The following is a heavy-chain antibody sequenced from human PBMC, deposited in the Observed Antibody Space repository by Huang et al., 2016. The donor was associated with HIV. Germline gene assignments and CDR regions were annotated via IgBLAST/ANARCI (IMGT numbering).Heavy chain of an antibody. D-gene: IGHD2-21*01. J-gene: IGHJ3*02. CDR2: VAPEHGEP. CDR3: AAGYDTYYDI. CDR1: GYTLTELS. V-gene: IGHV1-24*01. Sequence: QVQLVPSGAEVKKPGASVKVSCKVSGYTLTELSIHWVRQAPGKGLEGMGGVAPEHGEPIYAQNFQGRVTMTEETSTDTAYMELHSLRPEDTAVYYCAAGYDTYYDIWGQGTMVIASS.